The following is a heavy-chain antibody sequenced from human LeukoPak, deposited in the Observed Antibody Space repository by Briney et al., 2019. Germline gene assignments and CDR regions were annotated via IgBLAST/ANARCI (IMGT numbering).Heavy chain of an antibody. CDR2: IKQDGSEK. Sequence: GGSLRLSCAASGFIFSRCSMNWVRQAPGKGLEWVANIKQDGSEKYYVDSVKGRFTISRDNAKNSLYLQMNSLRAEDTAVYYCARDGTYYYDSSISDAFDIWGQGTMVTVSS. D-gene: IGHD3-22*01. V-gene: IGHV3-7*01. CDR3: ARDGTYYYDSSISDAFDI. CDR1: GFIFSRCS. J-gene: IGHJ3*02.